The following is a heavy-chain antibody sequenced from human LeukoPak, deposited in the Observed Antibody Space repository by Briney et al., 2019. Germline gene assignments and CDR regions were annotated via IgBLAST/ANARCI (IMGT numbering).Heavy chain of an antibody. J-gene: IGHJ4*02. CDR2: IYPGDSDT. CDR3: ARRPDGYNHFDY. CDR1: GYSFTTYW. D-gene: IGHD5-24*01. Sequence: PGESMQISCKGSGYSFTTYWIGWVRQMPGKGLEWMGIIYPGDSDTRYSPSFQGQVTISADKSINTAYLQWSSLKASDTAMYYCARRPDGYNHFDYWGQGTLVTVSS. V-gene: IGHV5-51*01.